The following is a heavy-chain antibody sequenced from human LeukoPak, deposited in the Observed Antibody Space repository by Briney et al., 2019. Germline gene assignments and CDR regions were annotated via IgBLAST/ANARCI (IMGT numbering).Heavy chain of an antibody. D-gene: IGHD3-9*01. Sequence: SETLSLTCALYGGSFRGYYWNWIRQPPGKGLEWIGEINRSGSINYNPSLKSRVTISVDTSKNEFSLKLSSVTAADTAVYYCARGLRYFDWLGYYYYMDVWGKGTTVTVSS. CDR1: GGSFRGYY. CDR2: INRSGSI. CDR3: ARGLRYFDWLGYYYYMDV. J-gene: IGHJ6*03. V-gene: IGHV4-34*01.